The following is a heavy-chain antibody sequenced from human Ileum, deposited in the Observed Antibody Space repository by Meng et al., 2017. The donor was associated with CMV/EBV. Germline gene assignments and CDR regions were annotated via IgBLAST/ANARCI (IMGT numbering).Heavy chain of an antibody. Sequence: SETLSLTCTVSGGSIRSSSYYWGWVRQPPGKELEWMGDIFDRGTTYYNPSLRGRVTISVDTSNNQFSLKLHSVTAADTAVYYCASSHPGDYWGQGILVNVSS. CDR3: ASSHPGDY. V-gene: IGHV4-39*01. CDR1: GGSIRSSSYY. CDR2: IFDRGTT. J-gene: IGHJ4*02.